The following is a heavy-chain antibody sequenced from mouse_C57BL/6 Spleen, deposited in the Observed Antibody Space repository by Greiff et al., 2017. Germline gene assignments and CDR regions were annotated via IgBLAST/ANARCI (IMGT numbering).Heavy chain of an antibody. V-gene: IGHV1-80*01. Sequence: VQLQQSGAELVKPGASVKISCKASGYAFSSYWMNWVKQRPGKGLAWIGQIYPGDGDTNYNGKFKGKATLTADKSSSTAYMQLSSLTSEDSAVYFCARSGSYGSPYAMDYWGQGTSVTVSS. J-gene: IGHJ4*01. CDR2: IYPGDGDT. CDR3: ARSGSYGSPYAMDY. CDR1: GYAFSSYW. D-gene: IGHD1-1*01.